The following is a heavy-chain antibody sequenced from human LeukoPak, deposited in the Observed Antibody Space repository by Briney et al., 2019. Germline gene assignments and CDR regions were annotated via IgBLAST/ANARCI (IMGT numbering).Heavy chain of an antibody. CDR2: INPNSGGT. CDR3: ARGVTMIVVALGY. CDR1: GYTFTDYY. J-gene: IGHJ4*02. Sequence: GASVKVSCKASGYTFTDYYVHWVRQAPGQGLEWMGWINPNSGGTDYAQKFQGRVTMTRNTSISTAYMELSRLRSDDTAVYYCARGVTMIVVALGYWGQGTLVTVSS. D-gene: IGHD3-22*01. V-gene: IGHV1-2*02.